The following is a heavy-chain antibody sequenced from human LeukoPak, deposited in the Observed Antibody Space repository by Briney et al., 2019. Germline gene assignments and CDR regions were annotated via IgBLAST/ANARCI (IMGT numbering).Heavy chain of an antibody. CDR2: ISAYNGNT. CDR1: GYTFTSYG. V-gene: IGHV1-18*01. CDR3: AITWVRRGIILFDY. D-gene: IGHD3-10*01. Sequence: ASVKVSCKASGYTFTSYGISWVRQAPGQGLEWMGWISAYNGNTNYAQKLQGRVTMTRDMSTSTAYMELSSLRSEDTAVYYCAITWVRRGIILFDYWGQGTLVTVSS. J-gene: IGHJ4*02.